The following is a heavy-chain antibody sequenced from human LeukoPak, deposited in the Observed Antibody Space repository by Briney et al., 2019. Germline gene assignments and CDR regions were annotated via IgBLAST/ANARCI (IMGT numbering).Heavy chain of an antibody. D-gene: IGHD6-25*01. Sequence: PVGSLSLSCACTGLTLSNYVMDWVRQARWKGVEWVSFIGPTGARISYADSVRGRFTTSRDNARNSVYLQINSMRVEDPAVYYCSRGQRSSDWYI. J-gene: IGHJ2*01. CDR2: IGPTGARI. CDR1: GLTLSNYV. CDR3: SRGQRSSDWYI. V-gene: IGHV3-48*03.